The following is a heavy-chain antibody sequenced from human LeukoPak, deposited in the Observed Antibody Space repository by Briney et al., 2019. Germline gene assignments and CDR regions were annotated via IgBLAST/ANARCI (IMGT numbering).Heavy chain of an antibody. CDR2: ISGSGGDT. CDR3: AKDTGYYFDY. Sequence: PGGSLRLSCAASGFTFNSYAMTWVRQAPGKGLEWVSAISGSGGDTEYADSVKGRFTISRDNSKNTLYLQMNSLRAEDTAVYYCAKDTGYYFDYWGQGTLVTVSS. J-gene: IGHJ4*02. D-gene: IGHD4-11*01. CDR1: GFTFNSYA. V-gene: IGHV3-23*01.